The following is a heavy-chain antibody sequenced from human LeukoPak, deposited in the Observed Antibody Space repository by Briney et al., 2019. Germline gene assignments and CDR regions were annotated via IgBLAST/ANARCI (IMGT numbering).Heavy chain of an antibody. Sequence: ASVTVSCTASGYTFTSYNINWGRHAPRQGLGWVGWMKPNSGKTGSAQKFQRRVTMTRNTSISTAYMELSSLRSEDPAVHYCARGLWFGEYYYYYYMDVWGKGTTVTISS. CDR2: MKPNSGKT. V-gene: IGHV1-8*01. CDR3: ARGLWFGEYYYYYYMDV. CDR1: GYTFTSYN. J-gene: IGHJ6*03. D-gene: IGHD3-10*01.